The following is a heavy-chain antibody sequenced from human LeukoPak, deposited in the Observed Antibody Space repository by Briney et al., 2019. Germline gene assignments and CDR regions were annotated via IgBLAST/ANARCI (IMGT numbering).Heavy chain of an antibody. CDR3: ARDIVAAGPFFDY. D-gene: IGHD6-13*01. CDR1: GFTFSDYY. Sequence: PGGSLRLSCAASGFTFSDYYMGWIRQAPRKGLEWVSYIRGSGGDIHYADSVKGRFTISRDNAKSSLYLQMNSLRAEDTAVYYCARDIVAAGPFFDYWGQGTLVTVSS. CDR2: IRGSGGDI. J-gene: IGHJ4*02. V-gene: IGHV3-11*04.